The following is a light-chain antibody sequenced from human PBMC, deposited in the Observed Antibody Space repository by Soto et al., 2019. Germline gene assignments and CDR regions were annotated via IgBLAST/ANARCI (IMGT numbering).Light chain of an antibody. CDR2: DAS. CDR1: QSVRSNY. Sequence: EIVLTQSPGTLSLSPGERATLSCRASQSVRSNYLAWYQQKLGQAPRLLIYDASSRATGIPDRFSGSGSGTDFTLTISRLEPEDFAVYYCQHYGDSRTFGQGIKVEIK. J-gene: IGKJ1*01. V-gene: IGKV3-20*01. CDR3: QHYGDSRT.